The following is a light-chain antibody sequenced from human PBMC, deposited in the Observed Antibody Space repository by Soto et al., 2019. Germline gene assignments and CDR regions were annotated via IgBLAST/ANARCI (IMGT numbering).Light chain of an antibody. J-gene: IGLJ1*01. Sequence: QSVLTQPRSVSGSPGQSVTISCTGTSSDVGGYNYVSWYQQHPGKAPKLMIYDVTKRPSGVPDRFSGSKSGNTASLTISGLQAEDEADYYCCSYAGSCPYYVFGTGTKVTVL. V-gene: IGLV2-11*01. CDR1: SSDVGGYNY. CDR2: DVT. CDR3: CSYAGSCPYYV.